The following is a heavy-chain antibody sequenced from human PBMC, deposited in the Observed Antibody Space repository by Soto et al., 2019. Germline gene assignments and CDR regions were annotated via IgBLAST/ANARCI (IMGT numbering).Heavy chain of an antibody. CDR2: IYYSGST. D-gene: IGHD3-10*01. Sequence: SETLSLTCTVSGGSISSGDYYWSWIRQPPGKGLEWIGYIYYSGSTYYNPSLKSRVTISVDTSKNQFSLKLSSVTAADTAVYYCARGRRGYYGSGSYYRTYYYYGMDVWGQGTTVTVSS. CDR3: ARGRRGYYGSGSYYRTYYYYGMDV. V-gene: IGHV4-30-4*01. J-gene: IGHJ6*02. CDR1: GGSISSGDYY.